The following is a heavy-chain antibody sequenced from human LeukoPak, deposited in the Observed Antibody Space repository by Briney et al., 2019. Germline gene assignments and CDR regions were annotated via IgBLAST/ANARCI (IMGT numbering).Heavy chain of an antibody. CDR1: GYTFTYYA. CDR2: INAGNGDT. Sequence: ASVKVPCKASGYTFTYYAMHWVRQAPGQRLEWMGWINAGNGDTKYSQNFQGRVTITRDTSASTAYMELSSLRSEDTAVYYCAIKYYYGSGSYYLPDVFDIWGQGTMVTVSS. V-gene: IGHV1-3*01. CDR3: AIKYYYGSGSYYLPDVFDI. J-gene: IGHJ3*02. D-gene: IGHD3-10*01.